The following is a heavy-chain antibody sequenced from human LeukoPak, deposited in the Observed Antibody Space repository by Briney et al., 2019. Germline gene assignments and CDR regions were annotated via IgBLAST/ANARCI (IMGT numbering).Heavy chain of an antibody. Sequence: GGSLRLSCATSGFTLFTYNMNWVRQAPGKGLEWVSGISSSGSSTYYADSAKGRFTISRDNAKNSLYLQMNSLRVEDTAVYYCARGRESYYDSSGYYYTYWGQGALVTVSS. CDR2: ISSSGSST. CDR3: ARGRESYYDSSGYYYTY. J-gene: IGHJ4*02. V-gene: IGHV3-21*06. D-gene: IGHD3-22*01. CDR1: GFTLFTYN.